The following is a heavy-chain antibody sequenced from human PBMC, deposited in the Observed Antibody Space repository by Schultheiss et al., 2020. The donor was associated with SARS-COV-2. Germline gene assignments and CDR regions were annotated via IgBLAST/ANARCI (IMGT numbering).Heavy chain of an antibody. V-gene: IGHV3-23*01. CDR2: ISTTGGST. Sequence: GGSLRLSCAASGFTFSSYSMNWVRQAPGKGLEWVSAISTTGGSTYYADSVKGRFTISRDNSKNTLYLQMNSLRAEDTAVYYCAKRSLLWFGELSELDYWGQGTLVTVSS. J-gene: IGHJ4*02. CDR3: AKRSLLWFGELSELDY. D-gene: IGHD3-10*01. CDR1: GFTFSSYS.